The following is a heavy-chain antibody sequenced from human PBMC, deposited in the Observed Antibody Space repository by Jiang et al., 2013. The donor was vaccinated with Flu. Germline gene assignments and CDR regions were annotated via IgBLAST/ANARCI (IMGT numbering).Heavy chain of an antibody. CDR3: ARVVDYHPSTGTHSGLPY. V-gene: IGHV1-3*01. CDR2: INAGNGDT. J-gene: IGHJ4*02. CDR1: GYTFTSYT. Sequence: QLVESGAEVKKPGASVRVSCRASGYTFTSYTIHWVRQAPGQSLEWMGWINAGNGDTRYSKNFQGRVTFSRDTSASTAFLDLSNLRSGESAVYYCARVVDYHPSTGTHSGLPYWGQGTLINVSS. D-gene: IGHD3-9*01.